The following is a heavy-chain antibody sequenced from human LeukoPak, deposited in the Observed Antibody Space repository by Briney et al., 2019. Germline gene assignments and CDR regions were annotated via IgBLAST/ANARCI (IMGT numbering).Heavy chain of an antibody. D-gene: IGHD6-13*01. CDR3: ARAWYSTLGSGMDV. Sequence: GGSLRLSCAGSGFTVSSNFMSWVRQAPGKGLEWVSVIYSGGSTYYADSVKGRFTISRDNSKNTLYLQMNSLRAEDTAVYYCARAWYSTLGSGMDVWGQGTTVTVSS. J-gene: IGHJ6*02. CDR2: IYSGGST. CDR1: GFTVSSNF. V-gene: IGHV3-53*01.